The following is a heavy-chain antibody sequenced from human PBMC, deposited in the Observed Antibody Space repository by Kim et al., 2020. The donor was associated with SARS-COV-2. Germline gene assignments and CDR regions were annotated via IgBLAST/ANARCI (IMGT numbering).Heavy chain of an antibody. CDR1: GFTFSSYS. J-gene: IGHJ4*02. V-gene: IGHV3-48*04. D-gene: IGHD3-10*02. CDR3: ARDSELFGETPGPDY. CDR2: ISSSSSTI. Sequence: GGSLRLSCAASGFTFSSYSMNWVRQAPGKGLEWVSYISSSSSTIYYADSVKGRFTISRDNAKNSLYLQMNSLRAEDTAVYYCARDSELFGETPGPDYWGQGTLVTVSS.